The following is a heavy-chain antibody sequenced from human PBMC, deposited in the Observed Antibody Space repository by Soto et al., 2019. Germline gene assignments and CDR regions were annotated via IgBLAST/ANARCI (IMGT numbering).Heavy chain of an antibody. CDR2: ISGSGRST. D-gene: IGHD6-13*01. CDR3: AKSHFPIAASRQPHFDH. Sequence: LRLSCAASGFTFSSYAMSWVRQAPGKGLEWVSVISGSGRSTYYADSVKGRFTISRDDSNNTLFLQMNTLRAEDTAIYYCAKSHFPIAASRQPHFDHWGQGALVTVSS. J-gene: IGHJ4*02. CDR1: GFTFSSYA. V-gene: IGHV3-23*01.